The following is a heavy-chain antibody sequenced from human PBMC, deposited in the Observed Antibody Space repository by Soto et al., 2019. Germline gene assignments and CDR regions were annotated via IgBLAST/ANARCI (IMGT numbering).Heavy chain of an antibody. Sequence: GGSLRLSCEASGFSVSNFGVGWVRQAPGKGLEWVTLKSSVGRHKYTTESVKGRFTISRDNFKNTLYLQMNNLRADDTAIYYCAILSNWGRGTLVTVSS. CDR3: AILSN. V-gene: IGHV3-30*03. J-gene: IGHJ4*02. D-gene: IGHD6-6*01. CDR1: GFSVSNFG. CDR2: KSSVGRHK.